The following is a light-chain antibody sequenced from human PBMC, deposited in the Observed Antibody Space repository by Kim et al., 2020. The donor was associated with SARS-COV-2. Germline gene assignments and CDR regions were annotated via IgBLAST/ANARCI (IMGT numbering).Light chain of an antibody. CDR1: SSDFGGYNY. V-gene: IGLV2-14*04. J-gene: IGLJ3*02. CDR3: SSYTSSSTL. CDR2: DVS. Sequence: PGQSITISCTGTSSDFGGYNYVSWYQQHPGKAPKLMIYDVSKRPSGVSNRFSGSKSGNTASLTISGLQAEDEADYYCSSYTSSSTLFGGGTQLTVL.